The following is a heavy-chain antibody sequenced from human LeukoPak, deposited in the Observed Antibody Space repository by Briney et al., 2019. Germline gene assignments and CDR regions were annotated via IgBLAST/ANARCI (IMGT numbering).Heavy chain of an antibody. D-gene: IGHD3-10*01. CDR2: INPSGGST. Sequence: ASVKVSCKASGYTFTSYYMHWVRQAPGQGLEWMGIINPSGGSTSYAQKFQDRVTMTRDTSTSTVYMELSSLRSEDTAVYYCASSRGSGSYGFGMDVWGKGTTVTVSS. V-gene: IGHV1-46*01. CDR3: ASSRGSGSYGFGMDV. CDR1: GYTFTSYY. J-gene: IGHJ6*04.